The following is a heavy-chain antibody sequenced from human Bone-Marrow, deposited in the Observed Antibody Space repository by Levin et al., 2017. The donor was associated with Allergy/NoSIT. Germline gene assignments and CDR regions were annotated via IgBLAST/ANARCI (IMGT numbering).Heavy chain of an antibody. CDR3: AREDGGSSWYRGGYYYYGMDG. CDR1: GGSFSGYY. J-gene: IGHJ6*02. Sequence: SETLSLTCAVYGGSFSGYYWSWIRQPPGKGLEWIGEINHSGSTNYNPSLKSRVTISVDTSKNQFSLKLSSVTAADTAVYYCAREDGGSSWYRGGYYYYGMDGWGQGTTVTVSS. D-gene: IGHD6-13*01. CDR2: INHSGST. V-gene: IGHV4-34*01.